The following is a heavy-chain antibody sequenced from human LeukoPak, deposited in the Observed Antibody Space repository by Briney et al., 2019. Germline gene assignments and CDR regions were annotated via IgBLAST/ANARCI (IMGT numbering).Heavy chain of an antibody. D-gene: IGHD3-22*01. Sequence: SETLSLTCTVSGGSISSYYWSWIRQPPGKGLEWIGYIYYSGSTNYNPSLKSRVTISVDTSKNQFSLKLSSVTAADTAVYYCARVATYYYDSSGYYWFDYWGQGTLVTVSS. V-gene: IGHV4-59*01. CDR1: GGSISSYY. CDR3: ARVATYYYDSSGYYWFDY. J-gene: IGHJ4*02. CDR2: IYYSGST.